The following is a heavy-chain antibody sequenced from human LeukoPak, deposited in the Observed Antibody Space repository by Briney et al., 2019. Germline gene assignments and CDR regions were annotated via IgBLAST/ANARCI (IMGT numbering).Heavy chain of an antibody. CDR3: ARIRDEDIVVVVAATQVYYFDY. V-gene: IGHV5-51*06. D-gene: IGHD2-15*01. Sequence: GESLKISCKGSGYRFTSYWIAWVRPMPGKGLGGRGIFYLGVFDPRFSTSFQGQVPLPDDKSISTASLQWRSLKARDTAMYYCARIRDEDIVVVVAATQVYYFDYWGQETLVTVSS. J-gene: IGHJ4*02. CDR1: GYRFTSYW. CDR2: FYLGVFDP.